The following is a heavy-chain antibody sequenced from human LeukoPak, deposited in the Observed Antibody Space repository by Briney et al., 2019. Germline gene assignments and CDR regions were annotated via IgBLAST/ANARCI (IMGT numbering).Heavy chain of an antibody. CDR2: IYTSGST. V-gene: IGHV4-4*07. CDR3: ARGVPQWELLENPNWFDP. J-gene: IGHJ5*02. CDR1: GGSISRYY. D-gene: IGHD1-26*01. Sequence: SETLSLTCTVSGGSISRYYWSWIRQPAGKGLEWIGRIYTSGSTNYNPSLKSRVTMSVDTSKNQFSLKLSSVTAADTAVYYCARGVPQWELLENPNWFDPWGQGTLVTVSS.